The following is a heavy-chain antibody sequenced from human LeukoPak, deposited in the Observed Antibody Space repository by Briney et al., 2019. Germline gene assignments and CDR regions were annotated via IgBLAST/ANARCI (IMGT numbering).Heavy chain of an antibody. Sequence: GGSLRLSCAASGFAFSHFGMHWVRQAPGKGLEWVAFIRYDDSYIYYRDSVKGRFTISRDNFKNTLYLQMNSLRPEDVGLYYCAKCGTNCYFPHFDLWGQGTLVTVSS. D-gene: IGHD2-21*01. CDR2: IRYDDSYI. V-gene: IGHV3-30*02. CDR1: GFAFSHFG. CDR3: AKCGTNCYFPHFDL. J-gene: IGHJ4*02.